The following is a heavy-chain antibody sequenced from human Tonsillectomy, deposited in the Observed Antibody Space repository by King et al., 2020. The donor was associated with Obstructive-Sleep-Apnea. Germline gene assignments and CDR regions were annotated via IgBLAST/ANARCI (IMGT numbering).Heavy chain of an antibody. J-gene: IGHJ6*02. CDR2: IWRSSSYI. V-gene: IGHV3-21*01. Sequence: VQLVESGGGLVKPGGSLRLSGAASGFTFSSYIMNWVRQAPGKGLWWVSSIWRSSSYIYYADSVKGRFTSSRDNAKSSLYLQMNSLRAEDTAVYYCARDRGSGVVAARMDVWGQGTTVTVSS. CDR1: GFTFSSYI. D-gene: IGHD2-15*01. CDR3: ARDRGSGVVAARMDV.